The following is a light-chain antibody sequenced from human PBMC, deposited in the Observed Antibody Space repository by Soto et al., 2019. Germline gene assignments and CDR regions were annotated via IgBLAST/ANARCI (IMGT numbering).Light chain of an antibody. Sequence: EVVMAQSPASLSVSPGDRATLPCRASQSVSSDLAWYQQKPGQAPRLLIYGASTRATGIPARFSGSGSGTEFTLIISSLQSEDFAVYYCQQYNNWLTFGGGTKVDIK. CDR2: GAS. CDR1: QSVSSD. J-gene: IGKJ4*01. V-gene: IGKV3-15*01. CDR3: QQYNNWLT.